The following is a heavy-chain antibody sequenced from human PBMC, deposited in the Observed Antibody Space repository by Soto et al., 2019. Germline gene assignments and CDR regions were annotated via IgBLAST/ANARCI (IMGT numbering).Heavy chain of an antibody. CDR2: ISSNSAYI. CDR1: GFTFRSFT. CDR3: TRDASRDSSARGWFDP. V-gene: IGHV3-21*01. D-gene: IGHD6-13*01. Sequence: SGGSLRLSCAASGFTFRSFTMNWVRQAPGKGLEWVSTISSNSAYIYYTDALRGRFTISRDNAKNSLHLQMNSLRAEDTAVYYCTRDASRDSSARGWFDPWGPGTLVTVSS. J-gene: IGHJ5*02.